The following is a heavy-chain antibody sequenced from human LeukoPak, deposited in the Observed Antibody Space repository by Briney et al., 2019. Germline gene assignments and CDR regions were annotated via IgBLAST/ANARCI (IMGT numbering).Heavy chain of an antibody. CDR3: ARQEQQLIYNWFDP. V-gene: IGHV4-61*02. Sequence: SETLSLTCTVSGDSISSGDYYWSWIRQPAGKGLEWIGRISSSGSTNYNPSLKSRVTISVDTSKNQFSLKLSSVTAADTAVYYCARQEQQLIYNWFDPWGQGTLVTVSS. D-gene: IGHD6-13*01. CDR1: GDSISSGDYY. CDR2: ISSSGST. J-gene: IGHJ5*02.